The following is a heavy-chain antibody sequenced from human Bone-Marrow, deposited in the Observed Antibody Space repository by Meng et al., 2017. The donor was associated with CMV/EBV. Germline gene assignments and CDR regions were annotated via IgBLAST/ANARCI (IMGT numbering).Heavy chain of an antibody. J-gene: IGHJ1*01. CDR2: NRHDGSNK. Sequence: GGSLRLSCAASGFSFSDYAMHWVRQAPGKGLEWVTFNRHDGSNKYYADSVKGRFTISRDNSKNTLYLQMNSLRAEDTAVYYCAKDYCSSTSCSSFQHWGQGTRVTVSS. D-gene: IGHD2-2*01. CDR1: GFSFSDYA. CDR3: AKDYCSSTSCSSFQH. V-gene: IGHV3-30*02.